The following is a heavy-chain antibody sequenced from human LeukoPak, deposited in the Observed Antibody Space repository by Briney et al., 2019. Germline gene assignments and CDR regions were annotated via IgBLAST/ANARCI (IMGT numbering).Heavy chain of an antibody. D-gene: IGHD3-10*01. CDR1: GFTFSSYA. CDR3: ARESYGSGSYGWFDP. Sequence: PGRSLRLSCAASGFTFSSYAMHWVRQAPGKGLEGVAVISYDGSNKYYADSVKGRFPISRDNSKNTLYLQMNSLRAEDTAVYYCARESYGSGSYGWFDPWGQGTLVTVSS. J-gene: IGHJ5*02. V-gene: IGHV3-30-3*01. CDR2: ISYDGSNK.